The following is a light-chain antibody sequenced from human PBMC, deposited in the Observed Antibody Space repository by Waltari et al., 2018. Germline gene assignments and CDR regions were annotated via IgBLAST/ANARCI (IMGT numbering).Light chain of an antibody. V-gene: IGLV2-23*02. J-gene: IGLJ2*01. Sequence: QSALTQPALMSGLPGPSLTLSCCATNSYVCNSSFFSGYQQHPGKAPKLIIYDVNRRPSGVSGRFSGSKSGNTASLTISGLQAEDEADYYCSSYATSTTFFGGGTKLSVL. CDR3: SSYATSTTF. CDR2: DVN. CDR1: NSYVCNSSF.